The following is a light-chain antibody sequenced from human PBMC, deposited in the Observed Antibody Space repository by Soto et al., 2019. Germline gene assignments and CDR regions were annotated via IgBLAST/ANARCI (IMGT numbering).Light chain of an antibody. CDR3: QQRSNWLT. V-gene: IGKV3-11*01. CDR1: QSVGSY. J-gene: IGKJ4*01. CDR2: DAS. Sequence: EIVLTQSPATLSLSPGERATLSCRASQSVGSYLAWYQQKPGQAPRLLIYDASNRATGIPARFSSSGSGTDFPLTISSLEPEDFAVYFCQQRSNWLTFGGGTKVEIK.